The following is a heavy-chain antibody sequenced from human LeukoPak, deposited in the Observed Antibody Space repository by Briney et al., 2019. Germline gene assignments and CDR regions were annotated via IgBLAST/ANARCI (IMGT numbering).Heavy chain of an antibody. CDR2: INPNSGGT. CDR1: GYTFTGYY. D-gene: IGHD3-9*01. J-gene: IGHJ4*02. CDR3: ARDQNANAHYDILDFDFDY. Sequence: ASVKVSCEASGYTFTGYYMHWVRQAPGQGFEWMGWINPNSGGTNYAQKFQGRVTMTRDTSISTAYMELSRLRSDDTAVYYCARDQNANAHYDILDFDFDYWGQGTLVTVSS. V-gene: IGHV1-2*02.